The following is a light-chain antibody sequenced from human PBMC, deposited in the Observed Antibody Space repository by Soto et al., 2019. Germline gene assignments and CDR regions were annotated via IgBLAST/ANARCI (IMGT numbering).Light chain of an antibody. CDR2: STS. J-gene: IGKJ1*01. CDR3: QHYGSSLWT. Sequence: ENVLTQSPGTLSLSPGERATLSCRASQSVSTAYLAWYQQKPGQAPRLLIYSTSTRASGIPDRFSGSGSGTDFTLTISRLEPEDFAVYYCQHYGSSLWTFGQGTKVEIK. CDR1: QSVSTAY. V-gene: IGKV3-20*01.